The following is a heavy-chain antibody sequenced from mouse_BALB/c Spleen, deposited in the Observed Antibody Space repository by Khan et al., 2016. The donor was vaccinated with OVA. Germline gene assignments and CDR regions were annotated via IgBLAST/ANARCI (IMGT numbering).Heavy chain of an antibody. J-gene: IGHJ4*01. V-gene: IGHV9-4*02. Sequence: QIQLVQSGPELKKPGETVRISCKASGYTFTTAGMQWVQKMPGKGLKWIGWINTHSGVPNYAEDFKGRFAFSLETSASTVYLQITNLTNEDTATYFCARGGAAFYRNDGGAMDYWGQGTSVTVSS. CDR3: ARGGAAFYRNDGGAMDY. CDR2: INTHSGVP. D-gene: IGHD2-14*01. CDR1: GYTFTTAG.